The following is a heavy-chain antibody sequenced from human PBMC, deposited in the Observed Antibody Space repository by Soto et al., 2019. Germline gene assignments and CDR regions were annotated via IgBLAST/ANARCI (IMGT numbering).Heavy chain of an antibody. CDR2: ISDSGGST. CDR3: AKDLGRIVGATYYFDY. D-gene: IGHD1-26*01. V-gene: IGHV3-23*01. CDR1: GFTFSSYA. J-gene: IGHJ4*02. Sequence: EVQLLESGGGLVQPGGSLRLSCAASGFTFSSYAMSWVRQAPGKGLEWVSAISDSGGSTYYADSVKGRFTISRDNSKNTLYLQMNSLRAEDTAVYYCAKDLGRIVGATYYFDYWGQGTLVTVSS.